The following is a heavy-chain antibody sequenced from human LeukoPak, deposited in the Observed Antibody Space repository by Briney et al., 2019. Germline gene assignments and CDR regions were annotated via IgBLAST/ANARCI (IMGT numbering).Heavy chain of an antibody. V-gene: IGHV1-18*01. Sequence: ASVKVSCKASGGTFSSYAISWVRQAPGQGLEWMGWTSAYNGNTNYAQKLQGRVTMTTDTSTSTAYMELRSLRSDDTAVYYCARDTYGPDGRVIDYWGQGTLVTVSS. CDR2: TSAYNGNT. CDR3: ARDTYGPDGRVIDY. D-gene: IGHD2/OR15-2a*01. CDR1: GGTFSSYA. J-gene: IGHJ4*02.